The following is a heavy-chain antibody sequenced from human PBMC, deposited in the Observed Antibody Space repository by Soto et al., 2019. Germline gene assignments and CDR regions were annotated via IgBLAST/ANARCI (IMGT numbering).Heavy chain of an antibody. CDR3: TGEDVSGY. Sequence: QVQLVESGGGVVQPGRSLRLSCAVSGFTVSTYGMHWVRQAPGKGLEWVAVISRDGGTKYYADSVKGRFTISRDNSRNTLFLEMNRLRGDDMAVYYCTGEDVSGYWGQGTLVTVSS. CDR1: GFTVSTYG. CDR2: ISRDGGTK. J-gene: IGHJ4*02. D-gene: IGHD2-8*02. V-gene: IGHV3-30*03.